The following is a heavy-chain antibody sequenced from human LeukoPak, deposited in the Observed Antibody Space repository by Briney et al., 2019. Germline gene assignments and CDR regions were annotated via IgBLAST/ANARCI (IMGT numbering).Heavy chain of an antibody. CDR2: IYYSGST. CDR3: ARSPLRWSTDYYYMDV. J-gene: IGHJ6*03. CDR1: GGSISSSSYY. D-gene: IGHD4-23*01. V-gene: IGHV4-39*07. Sequence: SETLSLTCTVSGGSISSSSYYWGWIRQPPGKGLEWIGSIYYSGSTYYNPSLKSRVTISVDTSKNQFSLKLSSVTAADTAVYYCARSPLRWSTDYYYMDVWGKGTTVTVSS.